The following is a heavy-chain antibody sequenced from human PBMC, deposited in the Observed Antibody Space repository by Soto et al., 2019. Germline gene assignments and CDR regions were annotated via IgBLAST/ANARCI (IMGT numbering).Heavy chain of an antibody. J-gene: IGHJ6*02. Sequence: ASVKVSCKTSGYTFTSYGISWVRQAPGQGLEWMGWISAYSGDTNYAQKLQGRVTMTTDTSTSTAYMELSRLRSDDTAVYYCARERFGVVASPRKGYYYYGMDVWGQGSTVTVSS. V-gene: IGHV1-18*01. CDR3: ARERFGVVASPRKGYYYYGMDV. CDR2: ISAYSGDT. CDR1: GYTFTSYG. D-gene: IGHD3-3*01.